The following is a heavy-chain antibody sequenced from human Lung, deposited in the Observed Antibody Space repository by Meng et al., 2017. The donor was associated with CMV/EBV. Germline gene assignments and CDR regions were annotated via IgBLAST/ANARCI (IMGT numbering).Heavy chain of an antibody. CDR1: GFTFSSYW. Sequence: GESXKISCAASGFTFSSYWMSWVRQAPGKGLEWVANIKQDGSEKYYVDSVKGRFTISRDNAKNSLYLQMNSLRAEDTAGYYCAGGSSSTSWGFDYWGQGTLVTVSS. V-gene: IGHV3-7*01. D-gene: IGHD2-2*01. J-gene: IGHJ4*02. CDR3: AGGSSSTSWGFDY. CDR2: IKQDGSEK.